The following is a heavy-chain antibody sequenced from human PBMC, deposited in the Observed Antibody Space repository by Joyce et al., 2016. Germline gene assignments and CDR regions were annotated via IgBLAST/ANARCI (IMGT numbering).Heavy chain of an antibody. D-gene: IGHD5-18*01. CDR3: ARGLVVTGTRVRGYNYGYSS. CDR1: GGSFSGYY. Sequence: QVQLQQWGGGLLKPSETLSLTCAVYGGSFSGYYWGWIRQPPGTGLEWIGEVNHSGSTSYDESLKSRVTISVDTSKNQLSLNLTSVTAADTAVYFCARGLVVTGTRVRGYNYGYSSWGQGTLVTVSS. V-gene: IGHV4-34*02. CDR2: VNHSGST. J-gene: IGHJ5*02.